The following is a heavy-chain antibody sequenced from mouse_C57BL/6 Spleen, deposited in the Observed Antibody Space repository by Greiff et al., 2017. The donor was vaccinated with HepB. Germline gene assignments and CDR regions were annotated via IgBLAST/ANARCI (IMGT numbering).Heavy chain of an antibody. D-gene: IGHD3-2*02. Sequence: VKLMESGPGLVQPSQSLSITCTVSGFSLTSYGVHWVRQPPGKGLEWLGVIWSGGSTDYNAAFISRLSISKDNSKSQVFFKMNSLQADDTAIYYCAKRGAQATDAMDYWGQGTSVTVSS. V-gene: IGHV2-4*01. CDR3: AKRGAQATDAMDY. CDR2: IWSGGST. CDR1: GFSLTSYG. J-gene: IGHJ4*01.